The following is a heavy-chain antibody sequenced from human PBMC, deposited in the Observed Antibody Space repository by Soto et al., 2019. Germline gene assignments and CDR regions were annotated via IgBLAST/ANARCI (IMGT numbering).Heavy chain of an antibody. Sequence: GGSLRLSCAASGFTFSSYAMSWVRQAPGKGLEWVSAIRGSGGSTYYADSVKGRFTISRDNSKNTLYLQMNSLRAEDTAVYYCARLLDPYYFDYWGQGTLVTVSS. CDR3: ARLLDPYYFDY. CDR1: GFTFSSYA. D-gene: IGHD3-10*01. V-gene: IGHV3-23*01. J-gene: IGHJ4*02. CDR2: IRGSGGST.